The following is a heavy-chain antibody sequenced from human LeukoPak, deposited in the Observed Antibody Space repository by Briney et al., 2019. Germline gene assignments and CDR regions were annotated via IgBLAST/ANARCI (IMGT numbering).Heavy chain of an antibody. D-gene: IGHD4-23*01. CDR2: IYYSGGT. CDR3: AREPLGDYGGNSGFDY. J-gene: IGHJ4*02. Sequence: SETLSLTCTVSSSSISNSYWNWIRQPPGKGLEWIGYIYYSGGTNYNPSLKSRLTISVDTSKNQFSLKLTSVTAADTAVYYCAREPLGDYGGNSGFDYWGQGSLVTVSS. CDR1: SSSISNSY. V-gene: IGHV4-59*01.